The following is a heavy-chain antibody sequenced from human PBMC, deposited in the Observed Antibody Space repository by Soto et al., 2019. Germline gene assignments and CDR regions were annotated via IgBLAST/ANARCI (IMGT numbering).Heavy chain of an antibody. V-gene: IGHV1-3*01. J-gene: IGHJ4*02. D-gene: IGHD3-9*01. Sequence: ASVKVSCKASGYTFTSYAMHWVRQAPGQRLEWMGWINAGNGNTKYSQKFQGRVTITRDTSASTAYMELSSLRSEDTAVYYCARGRRYFDWPIDYWGQGTLVTVSS. CDR3: ARGRRYFDWPIDY. CDR1: GYTFTSYA. CDR2: INAGNGNT.